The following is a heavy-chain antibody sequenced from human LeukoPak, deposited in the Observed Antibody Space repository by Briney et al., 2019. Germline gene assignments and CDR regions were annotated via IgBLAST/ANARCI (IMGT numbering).Heavy chain of an antibody. CDR2: VHYSGNT. D-gene: IGHD1-1*01. J-gene: IGHJ4*02. CDR3: ARHDYNWKTFDY. CDR1: GGSISSSTYY. V-gene: IGHV4-61*05. Sequence: PSETLSLTCSVSGGSISSSTYYWSCVRQPPGKGLEWIGSVHYSGNTNYNPSLKSRVTISLDTSKNQFSLKLSYVTAADTAVYYCARHDYNWKTFDYWGQGTLVTVSS.